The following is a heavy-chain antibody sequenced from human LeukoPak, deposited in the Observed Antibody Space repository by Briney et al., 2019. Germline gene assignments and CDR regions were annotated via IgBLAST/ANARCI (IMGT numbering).Heavy chain of an antibody. CDR1: GYTFTGYY. CDR3: ARKLGVVVAATGVHWFDP. D-gene: IGHD2-15*01. V-gene: IGHV1-2*02. CDR2: INPNSGGT. Sequence: ASVKVSCKASGYTFTGYYMHWVRQAPGQGLEWMGWINPNSGGTNYAQKFQGRVTMTRDTSISTAYMELSRLRSDGTAVYYCARKLGVVVAATGVHWFDPWGQGTLVTVSS. J-gene: IGHJ5*02.